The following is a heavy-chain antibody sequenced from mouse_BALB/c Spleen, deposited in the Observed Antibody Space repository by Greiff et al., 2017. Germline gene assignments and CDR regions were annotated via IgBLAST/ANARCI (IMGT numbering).Heavy chain of an antibody. CDR3: ARSPAYYRYDGAWFAY. J-gene: IGHJ3*01. CDR2: IWAGGST. Sequence: VQLQQSGPGLVAPSQSLSITCTVSGFSLTSYGVHWVRQPPGKGLEWLGVIWAGGSTNYNSALMSRLSISKDNSKSQVFLKMNSLQTDDTAMYYCARSPAYYRYDGAWFAYWGQGTLVTVSA. D-gene: IGHD2-14*01. V-gene: IGHV2-9*02. CDR1: GFSLTSYG.